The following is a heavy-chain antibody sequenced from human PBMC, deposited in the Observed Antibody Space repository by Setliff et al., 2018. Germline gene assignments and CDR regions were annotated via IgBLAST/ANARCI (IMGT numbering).Heavy chain of an antibody. CDR2: INHSGST. Sequence: SETLSLTCAVYGGSFSGYYWSWIRQPPGKGLEWIGEINHSGSTNYNPSLKSRVTMSIDTSKNQFPLMLYSVTAADTAIYYCARYDSSGYSENYYFDYWGQGTLVTVSS. CDR3: ARYDSSGYSENYYFDY. J-gene: IGHJ4*02. D-gene: IGHD3-22*01. CDR1: GGSFSGYY. V-gene: IGHV4-34*10.